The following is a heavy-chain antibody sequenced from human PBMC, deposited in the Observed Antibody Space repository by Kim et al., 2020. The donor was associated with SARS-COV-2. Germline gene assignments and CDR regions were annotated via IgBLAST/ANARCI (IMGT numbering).Heavy chain of an antibody. J-gene: IGHJ6*02. D-gene: IGHD3-16*01. CDR3: ASSTFTYYYYRMDV. Sequence: YAESVKGRFTISRDNAKNSLYLQMNSLRGEDTAVYYCASSTFTYYYYRMDVWGHGTTVTVSS. V-gene: IGHV3-9*01.